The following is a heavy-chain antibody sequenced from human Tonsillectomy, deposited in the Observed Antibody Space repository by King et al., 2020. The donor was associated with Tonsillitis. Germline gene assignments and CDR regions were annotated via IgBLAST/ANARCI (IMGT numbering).Heavy chain of an antibody. Sequence: VQLVESGGGVVQPGRSLTLSCAASGFTFSSSAMHWVRQAPGKGLEWVAVISYDGSNNHFADSVKGRFTISRDNSKNTLYLQLNSLRVEDTSVYYCARGRVVGYSYGSYHHGMDVWGQGTTWTVSS. J-gene: IGHJ6*02. D-gene: IGHD5-18*01. CDR1: GFTFSSSA. CDR3: ARGRVVGYSYGSYHHGMDV. V-gene: IGHV3-30-3*01. CDR2: ISYDGSNN.